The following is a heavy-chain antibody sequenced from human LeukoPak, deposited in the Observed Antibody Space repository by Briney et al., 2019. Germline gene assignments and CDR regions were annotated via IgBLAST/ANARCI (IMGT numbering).Heavy chain of an antibody. CDR3: AKDLGSSWTSGFDY. Sequence: GGSLRLSCAPSGFTFDDYAMHWVRQGPGKGLGGVSGISWNSGSIGYADSVKGRFTISRDNAKNSLYLQMNSLRAEDTALYYCAKDLGSSWTSGFDYWGQGTLVTVSS. V-gene: IGHV3-9*01. J-gene: IGHJ4*02. CDR1: GFTFDDYA. D-gene: IGHD6-13*01. CDR2: ISWNSGSI.